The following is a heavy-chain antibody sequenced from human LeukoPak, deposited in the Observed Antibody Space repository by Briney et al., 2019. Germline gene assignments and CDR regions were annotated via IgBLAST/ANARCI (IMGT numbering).Heavy chain of an antibody. CDR3: AISTWELRPFDY. D-gene: IGHD1-26*01. J-gene: IGHJ4*02. Sequence: ASVKVSCKASGYTFTSYAMHWVRQAPGQRLEWMGWINAGNGNTKYSQKFQGRVTITRDTSASTAYMELSSLRSEDTAVYYCAISTWELRPFDYWGQGTLVTVSS. V-gene: IGHV1-3*01. CDR1: GYTFTSYA. CDR2: INAGNGNT.